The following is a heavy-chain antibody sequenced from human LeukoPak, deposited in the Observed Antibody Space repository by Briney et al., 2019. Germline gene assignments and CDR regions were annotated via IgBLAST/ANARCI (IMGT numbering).Heavy chain of an antibody. CDR3: ARSGLAASDY. CDR1: GFTLHHHS. D-gene: IGHD6-13*01. Sequence: GGSLRLSRPSSGFTLHHHSINGARQAPGKGLEWVSSISSSSTYIYYADSVKGRFTISRDNAKNSLYLQMNSLRAEDTAVYYCARSGLAASDYCGRGTLVTVSS. V-gene: IGHV3-21*01. J-gene: IGHJ4*02. CDR2: ISSSSTYI.